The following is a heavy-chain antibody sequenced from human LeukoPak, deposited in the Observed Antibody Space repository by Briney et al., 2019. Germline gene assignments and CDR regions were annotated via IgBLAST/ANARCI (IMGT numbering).Heavy chain of an antibody. CDR1: GFTFDDYA. CDR2: ISGDGGST. J-gene: IGHJ5*02. D-gene: IGHD1-7*01. Sequence: PGGSLRLSCAASGFTFDDYAMHWVRHAPGKGLEWVSLISGDGGSTYYADSVKGRFTISRDNSKNSLYLQMNGLRTEDTALYYCAKDGYNWNYEGWFDPWGQGTLVTVSS. CDR3: AKDGYNWNYEGWFDP. V-gene: IGHV3-43*02.